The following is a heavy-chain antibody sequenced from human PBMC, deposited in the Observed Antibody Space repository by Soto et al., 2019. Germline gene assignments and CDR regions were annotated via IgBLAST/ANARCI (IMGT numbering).Heavy chain of an antibody. V-gene: IGHV4-39*07. CDR2: VYYSGST. J-gene: IGHJ4*02. CDR1: GGSISSGSYY. Sequence: SETLSLTCTVSGGSISSGSYYWDWIRQPPGKGLEWIGNVYYSGSTYYSPSLKSRVTISVDTSKNQFSLKLSSVTAADTAVYYCARERHDYYDSSGYLDYWGQGTLVTVSS. CDR3: ARERHDYYDSSGYLDY. D-gene: IGHD3-22*01.